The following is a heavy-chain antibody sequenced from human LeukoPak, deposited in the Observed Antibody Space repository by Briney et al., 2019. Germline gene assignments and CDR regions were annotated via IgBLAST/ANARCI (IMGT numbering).Heavy chain of an antibody. CDR1: GYTFTGYY. J-gene: IGHJ4*02. Sequence: GASVTVSCKASGYTFTGYYMHWVRQAPGQGLEWMGWINPNSGGTNYAQKFQGRVTMTRDTSISTAYMELSRLRSDDTAVYYCARVSGWYVKASFDYWGQGTLVTVSS. V-gene: IGHV1-2*02. D-gene: IGHD6-19*01. CDR3: ARVSGWYVKASFDY. CDR2: INPNSGGT.